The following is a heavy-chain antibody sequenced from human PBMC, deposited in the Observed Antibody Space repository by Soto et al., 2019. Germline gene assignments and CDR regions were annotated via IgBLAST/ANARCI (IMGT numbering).Heavy chain of an antibody. CDR1: GFTFSSYE. CDR2: ISSSGSTI. CDR3: ASIAVAGYDY. Sequence: GGSLRLSCAASGFTFSSYEMNWVRQAPGKGLEWVSYISSSGSTIYYADPVKGRFTISRDNAKNSLYLQMNSLRAEDTAVYYCASIAVAGYDYWGQGTLVTVSS. D-gene: IGHD6-19*01. V-gene: IGHV3-48*03. J-gene: IGHJ4*02.